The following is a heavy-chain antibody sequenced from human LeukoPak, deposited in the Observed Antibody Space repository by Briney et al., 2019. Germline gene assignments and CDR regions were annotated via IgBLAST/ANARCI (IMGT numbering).Heavy chain of an antibody. V-gene: IGHV4-4*07. CDR3: ADLRWELGVGGGANWFDP. D-gene: IGHD3-10*01. CDR2: IYTSGST. Sequence: PSETLSLTCAVSGDSFSTSYWTWIRQPAGKGLEWIGRIYTSGSTNYNPSLKSRVTMSIDTSKKQFSLKLSSVTAADTAVYYCADLRWELGVGGGANWFDPWGQGTLVTVSS. CDR1: GDSFSTSY. J-gene: IGHJ5*02.